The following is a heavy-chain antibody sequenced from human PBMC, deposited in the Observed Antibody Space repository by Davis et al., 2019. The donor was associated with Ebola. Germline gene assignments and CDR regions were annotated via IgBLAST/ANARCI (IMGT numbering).Heavy chain of an antibody. Sequence: GGSLRLSCAASGFTSSSYWMSWVRQAPGKGLEWVANIKHDGSEKYYVDSVKGRFTISRDNSKNTLYLQMKSLRAEDTAVYYCANLDYGDNSGFDYWGQGTLVTVSS. J-gene: IGHJ4*02. CDR1: GFTSSSYW. CDR3: ANLDYGDNSGFDY. V-gene: IGHV3-7*03. D-gene: IGHD4-23*01. CDR2: IKHDGSEK.